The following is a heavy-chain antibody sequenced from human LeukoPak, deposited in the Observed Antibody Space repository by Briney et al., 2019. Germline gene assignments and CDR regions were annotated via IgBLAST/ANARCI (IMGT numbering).Heavy chain of an antibody. V-gene: IGHV3-23*01. J-gene: IGHJ5*02. CDR3: AKYLGYCSGGSCYPVWFDP. Sequence: GGSRRLACAAAGFSFSRYAMGWVRQAPGEGLGWVSSVSGSGGSTYYADSVKGRFAISRDNSKNTLYLQMNSLRAEDTAVYYCAKYLGYCSGGSCYPVWFDPWGQGTLVTVSS. CDR2: VSGSGGST. D-gene: IGHD2-15*01. CDR1: GFSFSRYA.